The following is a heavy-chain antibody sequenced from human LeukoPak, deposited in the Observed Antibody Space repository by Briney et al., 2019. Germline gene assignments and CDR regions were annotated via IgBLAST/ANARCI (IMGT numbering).Heavy chain of an antibody. CDR1: GFTFTSYW. CDR2: INEDGGGR. CDR3: ARARRDGYGEWLY. D-gene: IGHD5-24*01. J-gene: IGHJ4*02. Sequence: GGSLRLSCAASGFTFTSYWMTWVRQAPGKGLEWVANINEDGGGRYYVDSVKGRFTISRDNAKNSVHLQMNSLRAEDTAVYYCARARRDGYGEWLYWGQGTLVTVSS. V-gene: IGHV3-7*01.